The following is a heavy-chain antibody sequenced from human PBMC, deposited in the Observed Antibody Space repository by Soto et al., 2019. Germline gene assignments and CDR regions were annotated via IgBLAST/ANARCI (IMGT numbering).Heavy chain of an antibody. CDR1: GGTVSSYA. CDR3: ARVGYYGSGSKYYYYYGMDV. V-gene: IGHV1-69*13. CDR2: IIPIFGTA. D-gene: IGHD3-10*01. J-gene: IGHJ6*02. Sequence: SVKVSCNASGGTVSSYAISWERQAPGQGLEWLGGIIPIFGTANYAQKFQGRVTITADESTSTAYMELSSLRSEDTAVYYCARVGYYGSGSKYYYYYGMDVWGQGTTVTVS.